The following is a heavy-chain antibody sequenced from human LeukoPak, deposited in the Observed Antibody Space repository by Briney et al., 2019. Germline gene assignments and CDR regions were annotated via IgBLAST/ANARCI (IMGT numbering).Heavy chain of an antibody. CDR2: IYTSGST. Sequence: SETLSLTCTVSGDSISSGSYYWSWIRQPAGKGLEWIGRIYTSGSTNYNPALKRRVTISVNTSKKQFSLTLRPVTAADTAVYSCAGPGGYSDWLPYGYWGQGTLVTVSS. J-gene: IGHJ4*02. V-gene: IGHV4-61*02. D-gene: IGHD3-9*01. CDR1: GDSISSGSYY. CDR3: AGPGGYSDWLPYGY.